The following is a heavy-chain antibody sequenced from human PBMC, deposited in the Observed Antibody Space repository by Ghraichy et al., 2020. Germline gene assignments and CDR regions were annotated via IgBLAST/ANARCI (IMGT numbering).Heavy chain of an antibody. Sequence: SETLSLTCAVYGGSFSGYYWSWIRQPPGKGLEWIGEINHSGSTNYNPSLKSRVTISVDTSKNQFSLKLSSVTAADTAVYYCARGRGRWGLVYYYGMDVWGQGTTVTVSS. CDR3: ARGRGRWGLVYYYGMDV. D-gene: IGHD3-16*01. CDR1: GGSFSGYY. CDR2: INHSGST. J-gene: IGHJ6*02. V-gene: IGHV4-34*01.